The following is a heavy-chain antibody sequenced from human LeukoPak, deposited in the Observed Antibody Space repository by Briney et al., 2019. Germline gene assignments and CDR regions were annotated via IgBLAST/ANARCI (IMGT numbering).Heavy chain of an antibody. CDR1: GGSISSSSYY. CDR3: ARAPWPGGDYYYYMDV. Sequence: SETLSLTCTVSGGSISSSSYYWGWIRQPPGKGLEWIGSIYYSGSTYYNPSLKSRVTISVDTSKNQFSLKLSSVTAADTAVYYCARAPWPGGDYYYYMDVWGKGPRSPSP. CDR2: IYYSGST. V-gene: IGHV4-39*07. D-gene: IGHD3-10*01. J-gene: IGHJ6*03.